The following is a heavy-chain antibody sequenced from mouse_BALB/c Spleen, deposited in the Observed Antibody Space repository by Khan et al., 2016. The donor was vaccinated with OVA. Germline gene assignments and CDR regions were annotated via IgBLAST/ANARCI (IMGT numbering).Heavy chain of an antibody. V-gene: IGHV5-6-3*01. CDR1: GFTFSSYG. CDR3: ARMARTIN. Sequence: EVELVESGGGLVQPGGSLKLSCAASGFTFSSYGMSWVRQTPDKRQELVATINSNGGSTYYPDSVKGRFTISSDNAKNTLYLPMSSLKSEDTAMYYCARMARTINWGQGTTLTVSS. J-gene: IGHJ2*01. CDR2: INSNGGST.